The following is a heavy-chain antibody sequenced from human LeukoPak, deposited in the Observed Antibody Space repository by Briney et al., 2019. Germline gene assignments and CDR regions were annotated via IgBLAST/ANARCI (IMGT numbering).Heavy chain of an antibody. Sequence: SETLSLTCTVSGGSISIGGYYWSWIRPHPGKGLEWIGYIYYNGNTYYNPSLKSRLTISGDMSENQFSLKLTSVTAADTAVYFCVRNFDSYNAFDIWGQGTMVTVSS. J-gene: IGHJ3*02. CDR2: IYYNGNT. CDR3: VRNFDSYNAFDI. V-gene: IGHV4-31*03. CDR1: GGSISIGGYY. D-gene: IGHD3-10*01.